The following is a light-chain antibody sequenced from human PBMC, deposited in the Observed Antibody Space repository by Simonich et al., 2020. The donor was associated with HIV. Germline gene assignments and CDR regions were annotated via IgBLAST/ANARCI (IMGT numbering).Light chain of an antibody. V-gene: IGKV4-1*01. CDR2: WAS. CDR1: QSLLSNNKNF. CDR3: QQYYTTPPT. J-gene: IGKJ4*01. Sequence: DIVMTQSPDSLPVSLGERATINCKSSQSLLSNNKNFLAWYQKKPGQPPKLLIYWASTRESGVPDRFSGSGSGTDFTLTISSLQAEDVAIYYCQQYYTTPPTFGGGTKVEIK.